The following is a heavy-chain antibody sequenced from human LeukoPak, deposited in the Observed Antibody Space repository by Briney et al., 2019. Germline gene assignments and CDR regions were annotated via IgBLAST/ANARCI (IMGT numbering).Heavy chain of an antibody. J-gene: IGHJ4*02. Sequence: PGGSLRLSCAASGFTFSSYAMSWVRQPPAKGLESVSGISGSGDNTYYADSVKGRFTISRDNSKNTLYVQVNSLGTEDTAAYYCAKGSYYDSSGSFYFDYWGQGTLVTVSS. CDR2: ISGSGDNT. D-gene: IGHD3-22*01. CDR1: GFTFSSYA. CDR3: AKGSYYDSSGSFYFDY. V-gene: IGHV3-23*01.